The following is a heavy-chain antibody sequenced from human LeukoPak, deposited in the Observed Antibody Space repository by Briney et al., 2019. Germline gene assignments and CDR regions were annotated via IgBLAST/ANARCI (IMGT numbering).Heavy chain of an antibody. D-gene: IGHD3-10*01. J-gene: IGHJ4*02. CDR2: INHSGST. CDR3: GSLHQVRGLTVFDH. Sequence: SETLSLTCAVSGGSISSSNWWSWVRQPPGKGLEWIGEINHSGSTNYNPSLKSRATISVDTSKNQFSLNLRSVTAADTAVYYCGSLHQVRGLTVFDHWGQGSLVTVSS. V-gene: IGHV4-4*02. CDR1: GGSISSSNW.